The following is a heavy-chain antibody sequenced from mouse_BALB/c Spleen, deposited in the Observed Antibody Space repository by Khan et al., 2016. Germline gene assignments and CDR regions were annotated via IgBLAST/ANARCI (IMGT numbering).Heavy chain of an antibody. J-gene: IGHJ3*01. V-gene: IGHV1-80*01. Sequence: VELVESGAGLVRPGSSLKISCKASGFSFSSDCICWVKQRPGRGLEWFVQIYPCDGDTNYNGSFKGKVTLTADTSSSPAYMQLNCLTSEDSAVYVCARGTQFANGGPGTLVTVSA. CDR3: ARGTQFAN. CDR1: GFSFSSDC. CDR2: IYPCDGDT. D-gene: IGHD2-14*01.